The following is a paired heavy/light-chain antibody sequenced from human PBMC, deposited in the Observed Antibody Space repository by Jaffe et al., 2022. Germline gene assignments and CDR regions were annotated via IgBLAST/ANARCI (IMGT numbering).Light chain of an antibody. CDR1: NIGSKS. V-gene: IGLV3-21*02. CDR2: DDS. Sequence: SYVLTQPPSVSVAPGQTARITCGGNNIGSKSVHWYQQKPGQAPVLVVYDDSDRPSGIPERFSGSNSGNTATLTISRVEAGDEADYYCQVWDSSSDHYVFGTGTKVTVL. CDR3: QVWDSSSDHYV. J-gene: IGLJ1*01.
Heavy chain of an antibody. CDR1: GYTFTSYY. D-gene: IGHD6-13*01. Sequence: QVQLVQSGAEVKKPGASVKVSCKASGYTFTSYYMHWVRQAPGQGLEWMGIINPSGGSTSYAQKFQGRVTMTRDTSTSTVYMELSSLRSEDTAVYYCARRHRGIAAAGAGWVHGDYFDYWGQGTLVTVSS. J-gene: IGHJ4*02. CDR3: ARRHRGIAAAGAGWVHGDYFDY. V-gene: IGHV1-46*01. CDR2: INPSGGST.